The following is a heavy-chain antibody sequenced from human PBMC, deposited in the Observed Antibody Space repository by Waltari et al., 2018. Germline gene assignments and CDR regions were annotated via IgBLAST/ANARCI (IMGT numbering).Heavy chain of an antibody. CDR2: RYYSGST. J-gene: IGHJ4*02. V-gene: IGHV4-39*01. CDR3: VQLPGY. CDR1: GGSFDSSHNY. D-gene: IGHD2-15*01. Sequence: PLQASCPALVKPSETLSHTYTVRGGSFDSSHNYWGGIRQPPGTGLECIWSRYYSGSTYYNPSLKSRVTISVDTSKNQFSLNLSSVTAADTAVYYCVQLPGYWGQGTLVTVSS.